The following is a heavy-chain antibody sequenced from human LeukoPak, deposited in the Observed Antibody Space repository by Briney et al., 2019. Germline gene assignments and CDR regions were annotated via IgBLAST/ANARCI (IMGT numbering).Heavy chain of an antibody. CDR1: GFTFSSYA. V-gene: IGHV3-30-3*01. D-gene: IGHD2-15*01. CDR2: ISYDGSNK. CDR3: ARDYCSGGSCPITDDAFDI. J-gene: IGHJ3*02. Sequence: PGRSLRLSCAASGFTFSSYAMHWVRQAPGKGLEWVAVISYDGSNKYYADSVKGRFTISRDNSKNTLYLQMNSLRAEDTGVYYCARDYCSGGSCPITDDAFDIWGQGTMVTVSS.